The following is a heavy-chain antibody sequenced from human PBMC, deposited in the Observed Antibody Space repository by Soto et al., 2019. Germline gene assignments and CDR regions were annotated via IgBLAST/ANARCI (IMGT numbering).Heavy chain of an antibody. CDR2: IYYSGST. V-gene: IGHV4-30-4*01. Sequence: SETLSLTRTVSGGSISSGVHYWSWICQPPGKGLEWIGYIYYSGSTYYNPSLKSRVTISVDTSKNQFSLKLSSVTAAFTAVYYCAREGPHDSSVENWGQATLVTVSS. CDR3: AREGPHDSSVEN. CDR1: GGSISSGVHY. J-gene: IGHJ4*02. D-gene: IGHD3-22*01.